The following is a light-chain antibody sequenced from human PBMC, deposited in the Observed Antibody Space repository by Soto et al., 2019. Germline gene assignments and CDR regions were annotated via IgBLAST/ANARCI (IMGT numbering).Light chain of an antibody. CDR2: EGS. V-gene: IGLV2-23*01. CDR3: CSYAGSSV. J-gene: IGLJ1*01. CDR1: SSDVGSYNL. Sequence: LTQPASVSGSPGQSITISCTGTSSDVGSYNLVSWYQQHPGKAPKLMIYEGSKRPSGVSNRFSGSKSGNTASLTISGLQAEDEADYYCCSYAGSSVFGTGTKVTVL.